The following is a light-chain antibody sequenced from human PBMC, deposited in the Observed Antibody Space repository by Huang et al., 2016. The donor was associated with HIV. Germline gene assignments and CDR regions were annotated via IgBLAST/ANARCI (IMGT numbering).Light chain of an antibody. CDR1: QSVRDN. V-gene: IGKV3-15*01. J-gene: IGKJ1*01. Sequence: EVLMTQSPATLSESPGGRVTISCWASQSVRDNLAWFQQKPGQAPRLLLHGSSTRATGVPARVSGSGSGTGFTLTITSLQSEDYAVYYCQQYYTWPRTFGQGTRVE. CDR3: QQYYTWPRT. CDR2: GSS.